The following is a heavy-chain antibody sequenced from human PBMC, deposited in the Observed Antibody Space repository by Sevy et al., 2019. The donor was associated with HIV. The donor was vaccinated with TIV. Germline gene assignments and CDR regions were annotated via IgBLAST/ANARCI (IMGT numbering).Heavy chain of an antibody. D-gene: IGHD3-22*01. Sequence: GGSLRLSCAASGITFNNYAMNWVRRAPGKGLDWVSTLFGSGGTTYYADSVKGRFTISRDNSKNTLYLQMNSLRTEDTALYYCAGARFDSSGSFDAFDMWGQGTMVTVSS. CDR1: GITFNNYA. CDR3: AGARFDSSGSFDAFDM. J-gene: IGHJ3*02. V-gene: IGHV3-23*01. CDR2: LFGSGGTT.